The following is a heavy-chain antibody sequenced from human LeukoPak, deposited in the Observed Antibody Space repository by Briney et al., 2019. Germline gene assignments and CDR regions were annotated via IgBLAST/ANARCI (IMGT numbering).Heavy chain of an antibody. V-gene: IGHV1-8*01. CDR2: MNPNSGNT. CDR1: GYTFTSYD. CDR3: ARASYYCSSTSCYVDWFDP. J-gene: IGHJ5*02. Sequence: ASVKVSCKASGYTFTSYDINWVRQATGQGLEWMGWMNPNSGNTGYAQKFQGRVTMTRNTSISTAYMELSSLRSEDTAVYYCARASYYCSSTSCYVDWFDPWGQGTLVTVSS. D-gene: IGHD2-2*01.